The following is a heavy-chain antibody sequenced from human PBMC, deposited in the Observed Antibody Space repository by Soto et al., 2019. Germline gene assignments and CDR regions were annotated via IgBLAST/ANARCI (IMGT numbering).Heavy chain of an antibody. Sequence: SVKVFCKASGGTFSSYAISWVRQAPGQGLEWMGGIIPIFGTANYAQKFQGRVTITADESTSTAYMELSSLRSEDTAVYYCARGPDIAARLKYYYYGMDVWGQGTTVTVSS. CDR3: ARGPDIAARLKYYYYGMDV. CDR2: IIPIFGTA. J-gene: IGHJ6*02. CDR1: GGTFSSYA. V-gene: IGHV1-69*13. D-gene: IGHD6-6*01.